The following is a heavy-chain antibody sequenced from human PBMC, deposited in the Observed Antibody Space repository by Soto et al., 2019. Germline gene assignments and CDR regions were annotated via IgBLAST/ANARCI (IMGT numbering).Heavy chain of an antibody. J-gene: IGHJ4*02. CDR2: IYYSGST. V-gene: IGHV4-30-4*01. Sequence: PSETLSLTCTVSGGSISSGDYYWSWIRQPPGKGLEWIGYIYYSGSTYYNPSLKSRVTISVDTSKNQFSLKLSSVTAADTAVYYCASLDRGYSYGFLYWGQGTLVTVSS. CDR3: ASLDRGYSYGFLY. CDR1: GGSISSGDYY. D-gene: IGHD5-18*01.